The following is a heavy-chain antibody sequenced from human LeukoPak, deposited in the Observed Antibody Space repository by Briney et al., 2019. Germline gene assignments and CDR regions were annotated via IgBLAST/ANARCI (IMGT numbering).Heavy chain of an antibody. D-gene: IGHD3-16*01. CDR3: ARDRALGVFDY. J-gene: IGHJ4*02. Sequence: GGSLRLSCAASGFSVNDNYMSWVRQAPGKGLEWLSVLYVGGTTYYADSVKGRFTISRDNSKNTLFLQMNSLRVEDTAVYYCARDRALGVFDYWGQGALVTVSS. V-gene: IGHV3-53*01. CDR2: LYVGGTT. CDR1: GFSVNDNY.